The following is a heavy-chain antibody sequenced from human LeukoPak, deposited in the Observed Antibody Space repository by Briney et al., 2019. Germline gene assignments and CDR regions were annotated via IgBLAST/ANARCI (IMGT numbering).Heavy chain of an antibody. CDR1: GYSFTSYW. D-gene: IGHD3-3*01. J-gene: IGHJ4*02. Sequence: GESLKISCKGSGYSFTSYWIGWVRQMPGKGLEWMGIIYPGDSDTRYSPSFQGQVTISADKSISTAYLQWSSLKASDTATYYCARLAYDFWSGYYMGPDYWGQGTLVTVSS. V-gene: IGHV5-51*01. CDR2: IYPGDSDT. CDR3: ARLAYDFWSGYYMGPDY.